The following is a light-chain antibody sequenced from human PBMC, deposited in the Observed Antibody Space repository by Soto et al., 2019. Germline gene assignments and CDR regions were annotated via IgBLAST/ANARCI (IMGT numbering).Light chain of an antibody. CDR2: GAS. V-gene: IGKV3-20*01. Sequence: EIVLTQSPGTLSLSPGERVTLSCRASQSVSSSYLAWYQQKPGQAPRLLIYGASSRATGIPDRFSGSGSGTDFTLTISRLEPEDFAVYYCQQYGSLLTFGPGTRVDIK. CDR1: QSVSSSY. CDR3: QQYGSLLT. J-gene: IGKJ3*01.